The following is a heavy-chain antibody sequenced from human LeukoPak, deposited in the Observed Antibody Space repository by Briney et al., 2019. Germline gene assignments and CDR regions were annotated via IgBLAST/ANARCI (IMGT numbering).Heavy chain of an antibody. Sequence: ASVKVSCKASGYTFSNFGINWVRQAPGQGLEWIAWISGNNDNPDYGQKFQGRFTVTTDSSTSTAYMELRNLRSDDTAVYYCARDGTSTDDYWGQGTLVTVSS. J-gene: IGHJ4*02. CDR2: ISGNNDNP. CDR3: ARDGTSTDDY. D-gene: IGHD2-2*01. CDR1: GYTFSNFG. V-gene: IGHV1-18*01.